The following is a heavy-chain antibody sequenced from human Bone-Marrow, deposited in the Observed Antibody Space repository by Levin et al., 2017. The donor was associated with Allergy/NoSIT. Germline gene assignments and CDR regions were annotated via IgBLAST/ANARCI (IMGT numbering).Heavy chain of an antibody. J-gene: IGHJ4*02. CDR1: GVSVSSGEYY. CDR3: VRERGWSVDY. CDR2: IHYSGTT. Sequence: GSLRLSCTVSGVSVSSGEYYWSWIRQPPGKGLEWLGYIHYSGTTNYNSSLKSRVTISVDTSKNQFSLKLSSVTAADTAVYYCVRERGWSVDYWGQGTLVTVSS. V-gene: IGHV4-61*08. D-gene: IGHD3-3*01.